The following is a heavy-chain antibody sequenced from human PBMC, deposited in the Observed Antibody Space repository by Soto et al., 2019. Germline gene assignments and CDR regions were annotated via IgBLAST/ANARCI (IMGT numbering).Heavy chain of an antibody. CDR3: ARGLKAAAVTYNWFDP. D-gene: IGHD6-13*01. CDR1: GGSFSGYY. CDR2: INHSGST. Sequence: QVQLQQWGAGLLKPSETLSLTCAVYGGSFSGYYWSWIRQPPGKGLEWIGEINHSGSTNYNPSLKSRGTISVDTSKNQFSLKLSSVTAADTAVYYCARGLKAAAVTYNWFDPWGQGTLVTVSS. J-gene: IGHJ5*02. V-gene: IGHV4-34*01.